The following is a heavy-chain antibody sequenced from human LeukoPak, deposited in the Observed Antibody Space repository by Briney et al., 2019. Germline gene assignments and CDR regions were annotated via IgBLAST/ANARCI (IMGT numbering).Heavy chain of an antibody. Sequence: GGSLRLFCTASGFTFTNSWMACLRQAPGKGLEWVANIKQDGSTKHYADSLKGRFTISRDNPKKSLYLQMNNLRADDTAVYYCTRDTEVSLGYWGQGILVTVAS. J-gene: IGHJ4*02. D-gene: IGHD2-8*02. CDR2: IKQDGSTK. V-gene: IGHV3-7*01. CDR1: GFTFTNSW. CDR3: TRDTEVSLGY.